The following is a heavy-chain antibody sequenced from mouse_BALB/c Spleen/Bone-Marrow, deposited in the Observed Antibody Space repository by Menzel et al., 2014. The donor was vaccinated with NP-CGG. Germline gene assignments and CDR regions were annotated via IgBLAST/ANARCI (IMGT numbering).Heavy chain of an antibody. Sequence: VQLQQSGAELVKPGASVKLSCTASGFNIKDTYMHWVKQRPEQGLEWIGRIDPANGNTKYDPKFQGKATITADTSSNTAYLQLSSLTSEDTAVYYWANHDYGWYFDVWGAGTTVTVSS. D-gene: IGHD2-4*01. J-gene: IGHJ1*01. V-gene: IGHV14-3*02. CDR2: IDPANGNT. CDR1: GFNIKDTY. CDR3: ANHDYGWYFDV.